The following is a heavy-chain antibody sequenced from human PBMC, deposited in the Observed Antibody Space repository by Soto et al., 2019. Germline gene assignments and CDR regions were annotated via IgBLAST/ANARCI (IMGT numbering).Heavy chain of an antibody. CDR2: MNPNTGNS. CDR1: GYTFTSYD. Sequence: ASVKVSCKASGYTFTSYDIYWVRQTTGQGLEWMGWMNPNTGNSGYAQKFQGRVTMTSDTSISTAHMELSSLRSEDTAVYYCARRAETNGWNGFGADKYYFDFWGQGTLVTVSS. D-gene: IGHD1-1*01. J-gene: IGHJ4*02. V-gene: IGHV1-8*01. CDR3: ARRAETNGWNGFGADKYYFDF.